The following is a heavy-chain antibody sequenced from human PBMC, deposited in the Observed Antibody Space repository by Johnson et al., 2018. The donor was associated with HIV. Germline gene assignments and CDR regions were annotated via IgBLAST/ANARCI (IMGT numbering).Heavy chain of an antibody. D-gene: IGHD3-22*01. J-gene: IGHJ3*02. CDR3: ARAPPYYGGYSVSDAFDI. CDR2: MSFDETNS. CDR1: GLSFSNFG. V-gene: IGHV3-30*03. Sequence: QVQLVESGGGVVRPGKSLTLSCVVSGLSFSNFGIHWVRQAPGKGLQWVAVMSFDETNSYDSDSVDVKGRFTISRDNAKKSLYLQMNSLRAEDTAVYYCARAPPYYGGYSVSDAFDIWGQGTMVTVSS.